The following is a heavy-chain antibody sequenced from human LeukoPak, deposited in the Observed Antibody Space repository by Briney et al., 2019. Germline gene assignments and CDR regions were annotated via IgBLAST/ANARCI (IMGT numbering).Heavy chain of an antibody. V-gene: IGHV3-48*03. J-gene: IGHJ4*02. D-gene: IGHD3-22*01. Sequence: GGSLRLSCAASGFSFSNYEMNWVRQAPGRGLEWLSYISGSGRTKYYADSVKGRFTISRDNAKNSLYLQMNSLRAEDTALYYCAKGNNYYDSSGYYFPLFGYWGQGTLVTVSS. CDR2: ISGSGRTK. CDR1: GFSFSNYE. CDR3: AKGNNYYDSSGYYFPLFGY.